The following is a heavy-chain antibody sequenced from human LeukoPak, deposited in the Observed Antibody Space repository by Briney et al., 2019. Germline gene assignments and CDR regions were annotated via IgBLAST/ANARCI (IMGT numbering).Heavy chain of an antibody. Sequence: RGASVKVSCKASGYTFTSYYMHWVRQAPGQGLEWMGIINPSGGSTSYAQKFQGRVTMTWDTSTSTVYMELSSLRSEDTAVYYCSSSGYYRGGAFDIWGQGTMVTVSS. CDR2: INPSGGST. D-gene: IGHD3-22*01. CDR3: SSSGYYRGGAFDI. V-gene: IGHV1-46*01. J-gene: IGHJ3*02. CDR1: GYTFTSYY.